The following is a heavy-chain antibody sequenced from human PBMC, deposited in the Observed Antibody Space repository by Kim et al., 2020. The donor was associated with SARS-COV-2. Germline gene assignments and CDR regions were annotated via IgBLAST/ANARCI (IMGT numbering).Heavy chain of an antibody. V-gene: IGHV4-34*01. Sequence: SETLSLTCAVYGGSFSGYYWSWIRQPPGKGLEWIGEINHSGSTNYNPSLKSRVTISVDTSKNQFSLKLSSVTAADTAVYYCARVYCSSTSCNFDYWGQGTLVTVSS. CDR1: GGSFSGYY. CDR2: INHSGST. D-gene: IGHD2-2*01. CDR3: ARVYCSSTSCNFDY. J-gene: IGHJ4*02.